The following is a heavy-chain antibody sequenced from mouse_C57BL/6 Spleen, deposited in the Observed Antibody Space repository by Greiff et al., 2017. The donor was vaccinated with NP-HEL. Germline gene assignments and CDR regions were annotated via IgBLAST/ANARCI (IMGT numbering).Heavy chain of an antibody. V-gene: IGHV5-4*01. CDR2: ISDGGSYT. J-gene: IGHJ4*01. Sequence: DVQLVESGGGLVKPGGSLKLSCAASGFTFSSYAMSWVRQTPEKRLEWVATISDGGSYTYYPDNVKGRFTISRDNAKNNLYLQMSHLKSEDTAMYYCARENYYGSAFYAMDYWGQGTSVTVSS. CDR3: ARENYYGSAFYAMDY. D-gene: IGHD1-1*01. CDR1: GFTFSSYA.